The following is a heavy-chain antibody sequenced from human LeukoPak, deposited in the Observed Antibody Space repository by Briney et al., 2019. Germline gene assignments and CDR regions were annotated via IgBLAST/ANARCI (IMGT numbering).Heavy chain of an antibody. J-gene: IGHJ4*02. D-gene: IGHD6-19*01. CDR1: GGSFSIYY. Sequence: SETLSLTCTVSGGSFSIYYWSWIRPPAGKGQEWIGRIYTSGNTYYNPSLKSRVTISVDTSKNQFSLNLSSVTAADTAVYYCARVFSVAGTFDYGGQGTLVTVSS. CDR2: IYTSGNT. CDR3: ARVFSVAGTFDY. V-gene: IGHV4-4*07.